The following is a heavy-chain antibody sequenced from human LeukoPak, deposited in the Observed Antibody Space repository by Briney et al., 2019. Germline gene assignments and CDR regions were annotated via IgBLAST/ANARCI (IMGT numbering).Heavy chain of an antibody. J-gene: IGHJ4*02. CDR3: ARDWDVDKPKLDY. D-gene: IGHD5-12*01. CDR2: ISYDGSNK. CDR1: GFTFSSYG. Sequence: GGSLRLSCAASGFTFSSYGMHWVRQAPGKGLEWVAVISYDGSNKYYADSVKGRFTISRDNSKSTLYLQMNSLRAEDTAVYYCARDWDVDKPKLDYWGQGTLVTVSS. V-gene: IGHV3-30*03.